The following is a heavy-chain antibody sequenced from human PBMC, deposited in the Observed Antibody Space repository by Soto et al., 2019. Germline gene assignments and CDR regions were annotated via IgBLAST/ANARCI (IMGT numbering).Heavy chain of an antibody. Sequence: SEPLSLTCTVSGGSVSSGSYYWSWIRQPPGKGLEWIGYIYYSGSTNYNPSLKSRVTISVDTSKNQFSLKLSSVTAADTAVYYCARELPVAGTLNWFDPWGQGTLVTVSS. CDR1: GGSVSSGSYY. J-gene: IGHJ5*02. V-gene: IGHV4-61*01. CDR2: IYYSGST. D-gene: IGHD6-19*01. CDR3: ARELPVAGTLNWFDP.